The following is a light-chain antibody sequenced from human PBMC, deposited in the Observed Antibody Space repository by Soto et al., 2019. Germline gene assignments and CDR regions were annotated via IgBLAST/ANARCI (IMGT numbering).Light chain of an antibody. CDR3: QKYNSAPLT. J-gene: IGKJ4*01. Sequence: DIQMTQSPSTVSAYLVYSFTITCRASQSITTWLAWYQQRPGKAPKLLIYDVSSLQSGVPSRFSGSGSGTDFTLTISSLQPEDVAAYYCQKYNSAPLTLGGGTKVDIK. CDR2: DVS. V-gene: IGKV1-5*01. CDR1: QSITTW.